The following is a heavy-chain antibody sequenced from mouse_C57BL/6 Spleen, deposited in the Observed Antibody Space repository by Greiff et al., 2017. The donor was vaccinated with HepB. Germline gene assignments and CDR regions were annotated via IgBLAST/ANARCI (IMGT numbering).Heavy chain of an antibody. J-gene: IGHJ2*01. CDR2: INPGSGGT. Sequence: VQLQQSGAELVRPGTSVKVSCKASGYAFTNYLIEWVKQRPGQGLEWIGVINPGSGGTNYNEKFKGKATLTADKSSSTAYMQLSGLTSEDSAVYFCARSEGDYWGQGTTLTVSS. CDR3: ARSEGDY. CDR1: GYAFTNYL. V-gene: IGHV1-54*01.